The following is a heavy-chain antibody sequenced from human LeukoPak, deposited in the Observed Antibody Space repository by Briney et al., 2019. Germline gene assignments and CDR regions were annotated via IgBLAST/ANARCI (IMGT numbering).Heavy chain of an antibody. V-gene: IGHV1-46*01. D-gene: IGHD4-11*01. CDR2: INPSGGST. Sequence: ASVKVSCKASGGTFSSYAISWVRQAPGQGLEWMGIINPSGGSTSYAQKFQGRVTMTRDTSTSTVYMELSSLRSEDTAVYYCARYSTVHDAFDIWGQGTMVTVSS. CDR3: ARYSTVHDAFDI. J-gene: IGHJ3*02. CDR1: GGTFSSYA.